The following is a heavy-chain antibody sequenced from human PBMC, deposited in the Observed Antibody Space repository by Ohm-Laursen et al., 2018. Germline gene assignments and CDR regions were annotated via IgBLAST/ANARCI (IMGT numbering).Heavy chain of an antibody. CDR1: GFTFDDYA. J-gene: IGHJ4*02. V-gene: IGHV3-9*01. CDR3: AKGRGGHFDY. Sequence: SLRLSCAASGFTFDDYAMHWVRQAPGKGLEWVSGISWNSDNINYADSVKGRFTISRDNAKNSLYPQMNSLRTEDTALYYCAKGRGGHFDYWGQGTLVTVSS. D-gene: IGHD3-10*01. CDR2: ISWNSDNI.